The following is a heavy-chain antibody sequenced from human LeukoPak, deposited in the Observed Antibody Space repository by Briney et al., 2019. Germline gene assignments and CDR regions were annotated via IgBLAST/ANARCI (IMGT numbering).Heavy chain of an antibody. CDR2: IKQDGSEN. CDR1: GFTFSSYW. V-gene: IGHV3-7*03. J-gene: IGHJ4*02. D-gene: IGHD6-19*01. Sequence: GGSLRLSCAASGFTFSSYWVSWVRQAPGKGLEWVASIKQDGSENYYVDSVKGRFTISRDNAKNSLYLQMNSLRVEDTAVYYCARDKMAGAVTGSFFDYWGQGTLVTVSS. CDR3: ARDKMAGAVTGSFFDY.